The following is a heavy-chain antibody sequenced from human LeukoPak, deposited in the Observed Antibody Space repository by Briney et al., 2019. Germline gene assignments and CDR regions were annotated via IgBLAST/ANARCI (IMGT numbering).Heavy chain of an antibody. J-gene: IGHJ4*02. Sequence: PSETLSLTCAVYGGSFSGYYWSWIRQPPGKGLEWIGEINHSGSTNYNPSLKSRVTISVDTSKNQFSLKLSSVTAADTAVYYCARDLGGYNQDYWGQGTLVTVSS. CDR2: INHSGST. V-gene: IGHV4-34*01. CDR1: GGSFSGYY. D-gene: IGHD5-24*01. CDR3: ARDLGGYNQDY.